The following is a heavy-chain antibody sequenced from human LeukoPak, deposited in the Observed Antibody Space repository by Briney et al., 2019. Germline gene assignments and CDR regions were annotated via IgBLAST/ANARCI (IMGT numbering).Heavy chain of an antibody. J-gene: IGHJ6*03. V-gene: IGHV3-30*02. D-gene: IGHD4-17*01. CDR2: IRYDGSNK. Sequence: GGSLRLSCAASGFTFSSYGMHWVRQAPGKGLEWVAFIRYDGSNKYYADSVKGRFTISRDNSKNTLYLQMNSLRAEDTAVYYCARGTYGDEYYYYYMDVWGKGTTVTISS. CDR1: GFTFSSYG. CDR3: ARGTYGDEYYYYYMDV.